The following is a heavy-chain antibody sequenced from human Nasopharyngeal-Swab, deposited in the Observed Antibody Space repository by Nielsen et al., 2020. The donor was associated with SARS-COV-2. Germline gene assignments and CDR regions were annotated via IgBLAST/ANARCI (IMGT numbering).Heavy chain of an antibody. J-gene: IGHJ3*02. D-gene: IGHD5-24*01. CDR1: GFTFDDYA. Sequence: SLKISCAASGFTFDDYAMHWVRQAPGKGLEWVSGISWNSGSIGYADSVKGRFTISRGNAKNSLYLQMSSLRAEDTALYYCAKLPTILSDAFDIWGQVTMVTVSS. CDR3: AKLPTILSDAFDI. V-gene: IGHV3-9*01. CDR2: ISWNSGSI.